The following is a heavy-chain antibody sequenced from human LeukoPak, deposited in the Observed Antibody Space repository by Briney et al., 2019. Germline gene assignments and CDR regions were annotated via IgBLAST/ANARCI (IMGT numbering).Heavy chain of an antibody. D-gene: IGHD1-26*01. Sequence: GASVTVSCKASGYTFTGYYMHWVRQAPGQGLEWMGWINPNSGGTNYAQKFQGRVTMTEDTSTDTAYMELSSLRSEDTAVYYCATKWELREDVGFDYWGQGTLVTVSS. CDR2: INPNSGGT. V-gene: IGHV1-2*02. CDR3: ATKWELREDVGFDY. CDR1: GYTFTGYY. J-gene: IGHJ4*02.